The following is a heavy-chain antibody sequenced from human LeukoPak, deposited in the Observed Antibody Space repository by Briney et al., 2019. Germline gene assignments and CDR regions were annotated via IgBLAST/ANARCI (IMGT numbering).Heavy chain of an antibody. D-gene: IGHD4-23*01. CDR2: IYPGDSDT. Sequence: GESLQISCQGSGYSFTSYWIGWVRQMPGKGLEWMGIIYPGDSDTRYSPSFQGQVTISADKSISTAYLQWSSLKASDTAMYYCARGSSVVTGLVDYWGQGTLVTVSS. J-gene: IGHJ4*02. V-gene: IGHV5-51*01. CDR1: GYSFTSYW. CDR3: ARGSSVVTGLVDY.